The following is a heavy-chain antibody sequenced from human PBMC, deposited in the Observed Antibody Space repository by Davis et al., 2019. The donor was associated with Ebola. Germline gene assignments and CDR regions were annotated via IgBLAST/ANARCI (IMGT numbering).Heavy chain of an antibody. V-gene: IGHV3-23*01. Sequence: PGGSLRLSCAASGFTFSTYAMSWVRQVPGKGLEWVSAISHNGNSTYYSDSVKGRFSISRDNSKNILSLQMNSLRAEDRAVYYCAKSRRLYFYYGIHVWGQGTTVTVSS. CDR2: ISHNGNST. CDR3: AKSRRLYFYYGIHV. J-gene: IGHJ6*02. CDR1: GFTFSTYA.